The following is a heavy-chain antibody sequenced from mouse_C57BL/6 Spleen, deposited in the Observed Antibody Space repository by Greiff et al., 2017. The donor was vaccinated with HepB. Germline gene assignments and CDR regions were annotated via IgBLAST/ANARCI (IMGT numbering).Heavy chain of an antibody. J-gene: IGHJ4*01. Sequence: DVQLVESGGGLVKPGGSLKLSCAASGFTFSSYAMSWVRQTPEKRLEWVATISDGGSYTYYPDNVKGRFTISRDNAKNNLYLQMSHLKSEDTAMYYCARGTTVARYAMDYWGQGTSVTVSS. CDR2: ISDGGSYT. CDR3: ARGTTVARYAMDY. D-gene: IGHD1-1*01. V-gene: IGHV5-4*01. CDR1: GFTFSSYA.